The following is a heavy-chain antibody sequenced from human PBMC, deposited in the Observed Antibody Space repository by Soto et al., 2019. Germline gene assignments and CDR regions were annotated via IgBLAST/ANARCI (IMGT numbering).Heavy chain of an antibody. CDR2: IYYSGST. D-gene: IGHD3-3*01. CDR3: ARDRRGSLSDFWSGYPNWFDP. J-gene: IGHJ5*02. V-gene: IGHV4-59*01. CDR1: GGSISSYY. Sequence: SETLSLTCTVSGGSISSYYWSWIRQPPGKGLEWIGYIYYSGSTNYNPSLKSRVTISVDTSKNQFSLKLSSVTAADTAVYYCARDRRGSLSDFWSGYPNWFDPWGQGTLVTVSS.